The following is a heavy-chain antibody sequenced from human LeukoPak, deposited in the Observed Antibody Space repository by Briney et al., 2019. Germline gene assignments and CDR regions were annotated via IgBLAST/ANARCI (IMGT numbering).Heavy chain of an antibody. V-gene: IGHV4-59*11. CDR2: IHYSGST. CDR1: TGTTSSHY. Sequence: SETLSLTSTATTGTTSSHYWSWIHHPPGKGLEWIGYIHYSGSTNYNPSLKSRVTISVDTSKNQFSLKLSSVTAADTAVYYCARGPRWFDPWGQGTLVTVSS. J-gene: IGHJ5*02. CDR3: ARGPRWFDP.